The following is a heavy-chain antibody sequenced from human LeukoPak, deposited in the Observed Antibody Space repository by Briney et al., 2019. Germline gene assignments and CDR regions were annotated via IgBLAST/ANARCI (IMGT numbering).Heavy chain of an antibody. Sequence: GGSLRLSCAASGFTFSSYSMNWVRQAPGKGLEWVSSISSSSSYIYYADSVKGRFTIPRDNAKNSLYLQMNSLRAEDTAVYYCAELGITMIGGVWGKGTTVTISS. CDR2: ISSSSSYI. J-gene: IGHJ6*04. V-gene: IGHV3-21*01. D-gene: IGHD3-10*02. CDR3: AELGITMIGGV. CDR1: GFTFSSYS.